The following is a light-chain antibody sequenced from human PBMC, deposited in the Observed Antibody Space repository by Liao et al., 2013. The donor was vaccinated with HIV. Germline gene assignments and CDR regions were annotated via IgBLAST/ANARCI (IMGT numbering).Light chain of an antibody. J-gene: IGLJ3*02. V-gene: IGLV3-1*01. Sequence: SYELTQAPSVSVPPGQTASITCSGDKLGNRYTCWYQQKPGQAPVMVMSFDSDRPSGIPERFSGSNSGNTATLSISRVEAGDEADYYCQVWHSYYNIVFGGGTRLAVL. CDR2: FDS. CDR1: KLGNRY. CDR3: QVWHSYYNIV.